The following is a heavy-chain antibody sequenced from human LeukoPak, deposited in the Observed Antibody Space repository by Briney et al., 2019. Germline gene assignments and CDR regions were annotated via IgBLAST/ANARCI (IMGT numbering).Heavy chain of an antibody. CDR2: ISDSGSNT. D-gene: IGHD6-6*01. V-gene: IGHV3-23*01. J-gene: IGHJ4*02. CDR3: ANSYSSSSAFYFDY. Sequence: PGGSLRLSCAASGFSFNTYSMNWVRQTPGKGLEWVSSISDSGSNTHYADSVTGRFTISRDNSKNTVYLQLNSLRAEDTAIYYCANSYSSSSAFYFDYWGQGTLVTVSS. CDR1: GFSFNTYS.